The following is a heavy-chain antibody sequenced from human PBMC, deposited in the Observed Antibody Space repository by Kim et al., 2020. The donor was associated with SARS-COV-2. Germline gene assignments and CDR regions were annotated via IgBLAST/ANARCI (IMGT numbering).Heavy chain of an antibody. D-gene: IGHD5-18*01. CDR3: ARGRHTAIVAYPVKRQNWFDP. CDR1: GGSFSGYY. CDR2: INHSGST. V-gene: IGHV4-34*01. J-gene: IGHJ5*02. Sequence: SETLSLTCAVYGGSFSGYYWSWIRQPPGKGLEWIGEINHSGSTNYNPSLKSRVTISVDTSKNQFSLKLSSVTAADTAVYYCARGRHTAIVAYPVKRQNWFDPWGQGTLVTVSS.